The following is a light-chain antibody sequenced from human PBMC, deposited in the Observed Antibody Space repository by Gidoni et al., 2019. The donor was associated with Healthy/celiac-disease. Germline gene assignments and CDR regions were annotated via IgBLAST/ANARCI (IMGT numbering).Light chain of an antibody. CDR3: QQYSSSLLT. J-gene: IGKJ4*01. Sequence: EIVLTQSPGTLSFSPGERATLSCRASQSVSSSYLAWYQQKPGQAPRLLSYGASSRATGIPDRFSGSGSGTDFTLTISRLEPEDFAVYYCQQYSSSLLTFGGGTKVEIK. V-gene: IGKV3-20*01. CDR1: QSVSSSY. CDR2: GAS.